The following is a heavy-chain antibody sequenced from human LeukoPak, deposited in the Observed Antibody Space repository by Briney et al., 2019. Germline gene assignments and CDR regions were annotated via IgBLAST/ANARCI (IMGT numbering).Heavy chain of an antibody. V-gene: IGHV4-30-4*01. CDR1: GGSISSGDYY. J-gene: IGHJ4*02. CDR2: IDNSGST. Sequence: PSQTPSVTCTVPGGSISSGDYYWSWIRQPPGKGRESIGFIDNSGSTYYNPSLKSRVTISVDTSKNQFSLRLSSVTAADTAVYYCARERAAKPRFDYWGQGTLVTVSS. CDR3: ARERAAKPRFDY. D-gene: IGHD1-14*01.